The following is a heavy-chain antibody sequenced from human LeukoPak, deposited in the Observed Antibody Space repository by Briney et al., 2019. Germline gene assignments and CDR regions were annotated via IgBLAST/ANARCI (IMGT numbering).Heavy chain of an antibody. V-gene: IGHV3-7*03. Sequence: PGGSLRLSCAASGFTFSSYWMNWVRQAPGKGLEWVASINHNGNVNYYVDSVKGRFTISRDNAKNSLYLQMSNLRAEDTAVYFCARGGGLDVWGKGATVTVSS. CDR1: GFTFSSYW. D-gene: IGHD3-16*01. J-gene: IGHJ6*04. CDR2: INHNGNVN. CDR3: ARGGGLDV.